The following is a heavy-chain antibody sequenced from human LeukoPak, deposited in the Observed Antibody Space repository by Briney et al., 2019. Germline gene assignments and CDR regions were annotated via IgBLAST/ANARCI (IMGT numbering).Heavy chain of an antibody. Sequence: ASVKVSCKASGGTFSSYAISWVRQAPGQGLEWMGGIIPIFGTANYAQKFQGRVTITADKSTSTAYMELSSLRSEDTAVYYCARVVNDFWSFYYYMDVWGKGTTVTVSS. V-gene: IGHV1-69*06. CDR2: IIPIFGTA. J-gene: IGHJ6*03. D-gene: IGHD3-3*01. CDR3: ARVVNDFWSFYYYMDV. CDR1: GGTFSSYA.